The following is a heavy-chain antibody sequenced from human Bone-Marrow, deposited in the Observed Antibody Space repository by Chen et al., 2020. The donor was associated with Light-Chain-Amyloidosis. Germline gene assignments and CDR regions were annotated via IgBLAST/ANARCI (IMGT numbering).Heavy chain of an antibody. V-gene: IGHV3-7*01. CDR2: INEDGTEK. J-gene: IGHJ4*02. CDR1: GFTFSNDW. CDR3: ARRRDLDY. Sequence: GLVQPGGSLRLSCVVSGFTFSNDWMSWVRQAPGKGLEWVANINEDGTEKYNVGSVKGRFTVSRDNAKNSLFLQMSGLRVEDTATYFCARRRDLDYWGQGTPVTVS.